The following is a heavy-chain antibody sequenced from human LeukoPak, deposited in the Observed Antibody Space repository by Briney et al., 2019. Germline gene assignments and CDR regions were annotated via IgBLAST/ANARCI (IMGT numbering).Heavy chain of an antibody. J-gene: IGHJ4*02. Sequence: PSETLSPTCTVSDGSIRSSSYYWGWIRQPPGKGLEWIGSIYYTGSTFYNPSLRSRVTISIDTSKNQFSLKLNSVTAADTAVYYCGRDMVNWLVQIDSWGQGTLVTVSS. CDR1: DGSIRSSSYY. CDR2: IYYTGST. V-gene: IGHV4-39*07. D-gene: IGHD3-9*01. CDR3: GRDMVNWLVQIDS.